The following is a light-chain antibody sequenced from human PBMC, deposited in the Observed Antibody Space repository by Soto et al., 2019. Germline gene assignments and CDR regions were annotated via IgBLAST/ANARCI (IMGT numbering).Light chain of an antibody. CDR1: QSVDSN. CDR2: GAS. CDR3: QQYNNWPLT. V-gene: IGKV3-15*01. J-gene: IGKJ4*01. Sequence: EIVMTQSPATLSVFPGERATLSCRASQSVDSNLAWYQQKPGQAPRLLIYGASARATGIPARFSGSGSGREFTLTISSLQSEDFAVYYCQQYNNWPLTFGGGTKVDIK.